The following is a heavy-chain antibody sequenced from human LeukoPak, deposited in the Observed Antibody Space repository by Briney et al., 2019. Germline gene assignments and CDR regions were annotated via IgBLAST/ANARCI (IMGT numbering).Heavy chain of an antibody. D-gene: IGHD3-22*01. CDR1: GFTFSSYA. CDR3: ARGIEGYYDSSGYFGWRH. V-gene: IGHV3-30*04. CDR2: ISYDGSNK. J-gene: IGHJ4*02. Sequence: GGSLRLSCAASGFTFSSYAMHWVRQAPGKGLEWVAVISYDGSNKYYADSVKGRFTISRDNSKNTLYLQMNSLRAEDTAVYYCARGIEGYYDSSGYFGWRHWGQGTLVTVSS.